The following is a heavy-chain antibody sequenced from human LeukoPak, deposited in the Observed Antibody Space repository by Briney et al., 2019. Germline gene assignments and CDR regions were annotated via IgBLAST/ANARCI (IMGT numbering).Heavy chain of an antibody. CDR3: ARGRDGYNFLNRGEYYYFDY. J-gene: IGHJ4*02. CDR1: GGSISSYY. CDR2: IYYSGST. D-gene: IGHD5-24*01. V-gene: IGHV4-59*08. Sequence: SETLSLTCTVSGGSISSYYWSWIRQPPGKGLEWIGYIYYSGSTNYNPSLKSRVTISVDTSKNQFSLKLSSVTAADTAVYYCARGRDGYNFLNRGEYYYFDYWGQGTLVTVSS.